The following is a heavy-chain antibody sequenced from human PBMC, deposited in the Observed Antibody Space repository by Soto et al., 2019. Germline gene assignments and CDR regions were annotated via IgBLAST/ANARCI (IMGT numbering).Heavy chain of an antibody. J-gene: IGHJ5*02. V-gene: IGHV3-23*01. CDR1: GFTFSSYA. CDR3: AKDLMVVVVPAGWFDP. CDR2: ISGSGGST. Sequence: PGGSLRLSCAASGFTFSSYAMSWVRQAPGKGLEWVSAISGSGGSTYYADSVKGRFTISRDNSKNTLYLQMNSLRAEDTSVYYFAKDLMVVVVPAGWFDPWGQGTLVTVSS. D-gene: IGHD2-2*01.